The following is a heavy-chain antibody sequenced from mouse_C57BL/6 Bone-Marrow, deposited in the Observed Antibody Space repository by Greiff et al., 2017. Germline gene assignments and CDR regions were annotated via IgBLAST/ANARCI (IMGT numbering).Heavy chain of an antibody. Sequence: VQLQQSGAELVKPGASVKMSCKASGYTFTSYWITWVKQRPGQGLEWIGDIYPGSGSTNYNEKFKSKATLTVDTSSSTAYMQLSSLTSEDSAVYYGERKNPRITTVVADYWGQGTTLTVSS. V-gene: IGHV1-55*01. D-gene: IGHD1-1*01. J-gene: IGHJ2*01. CDR2: IYPGSGST. CDR3: ERKNPRITTVVADY. CDR1: GYTFTSYW.